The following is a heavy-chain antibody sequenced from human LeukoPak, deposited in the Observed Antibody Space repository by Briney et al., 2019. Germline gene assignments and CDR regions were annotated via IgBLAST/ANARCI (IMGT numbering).Heavy chain of an antibody. J-gene: IGHJ4*02. Sequence: GGSLRLSCAASGFTFSSYAMSWVRQAPGKGLEWVSGISSSGGRTYYADSVKGRFTISRDNSRNTLYLQMNSLRVGDTAIYYCAKAVEYSNSGYDCWGQGTLVTVSS. V-gene: IGHV3-23*01. D-gene: IGHD6-6*01. CDR3: AKAVEYSNSGYDC. CDR2: ISSSGGRT. CDR1: GFTFSSYA.